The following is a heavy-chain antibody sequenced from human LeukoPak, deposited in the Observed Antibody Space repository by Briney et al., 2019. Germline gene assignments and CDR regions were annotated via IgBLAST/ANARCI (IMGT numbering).Heavy chain of an antibody. CDR1: GFTFSHAW. V-gene: IGHV3-15*01. CDR2: IRSKADGETT. D-gene: IGHD3/OR15-3a*01. J-gene: IGHJ4*02. Sequence: PGGSLRLSCVASGFTFSHAWMTWVRQAPGKGLEWVGRIRSKADGETTDYAVPVEGRFTISRDDSKNSLYLQVNSLKTEDTAVYYCATIRTGKDNSLDYWGRGTLVTVSS. CDR3: ATIRTGKDNSLDY.